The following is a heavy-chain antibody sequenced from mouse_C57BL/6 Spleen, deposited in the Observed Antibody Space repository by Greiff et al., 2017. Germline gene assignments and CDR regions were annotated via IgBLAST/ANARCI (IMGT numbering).Heavy chain of an antibody. J-gene: IGHJ4*01. V-gene: IGHV1-80*01. CDR2: IYPGDGDT. CDR1: GYAFSSYW. D-gene: IGHD3-2*02. Sequence: QVQLQQSGAELVKPGASVKISCKASGYAFSSYWMNWVKQRPGKGLGWIGQIYPGDGDTNYNGKFKGKATLTADKSSSTAYMQLSSLTSEDSAVYFCARQGSSGYDYAMDYWGQGTSVTVSS. CDR3: ARQGSSGYDYAMDY.